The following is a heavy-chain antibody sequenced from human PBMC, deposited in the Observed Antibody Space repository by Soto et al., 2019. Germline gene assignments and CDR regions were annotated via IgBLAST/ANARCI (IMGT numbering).Heavy chain of an antibody. D-gene: IGHD6-13*01. CDR3: ARSGSSSLTPYYYGMDV. V-gene: IGHV3-21*01. CDR2: ISSGSTYI. Sequence: QAPGTGLEWVSSISSGSTYIYYADSVKGRFTISRDNAKNSLYLQMNSLSADDTAVYYCARSGSSSLTPYYYGMDVWGQGTTVTVSS. J-gene: IGHJ6*02.